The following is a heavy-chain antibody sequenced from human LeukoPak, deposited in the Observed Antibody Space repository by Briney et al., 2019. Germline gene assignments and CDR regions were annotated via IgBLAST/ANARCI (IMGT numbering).Heavy chain of an antibody. CDR2: INHSGRT. CDR1: GDSFIGYF. V-gene: IGHV4-34*01. D-gene: IGHD3-22*01. CDR3: ARTSGFFDSSGFYQQNPYYFQY. Sequence: AETLSLTCAASGDSFIGYFWTWIRQAPGKGLEWIGDINHSGRTSYNPSLQRRVSISVDTSKNQFSLNVTSVTGADTAVYYCARTSGFFDSSGFYQQNPYYFQYWGQGVLVTVSS. J-gene: IGHJ4*02.